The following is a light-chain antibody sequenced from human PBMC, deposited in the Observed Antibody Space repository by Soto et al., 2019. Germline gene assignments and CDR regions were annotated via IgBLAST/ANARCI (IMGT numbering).Light chain of an antibody. V-gene: IGLV2-23*01. J-gene: IGLJ1*01. CDR2: EGS. Sequence: QSVLTQPASVSGSPGQSITISCTGTSSDVGTYNLVSWYQHHPGKAPKLMIYEGSKRPSGVSNRFSGSKSGNTASLTISGLQAEVEADYYCCSYAGSSTYVFGTGTKLTVL. CDR1: SSDVGTYNL. CDR3: CSYAGSSTYV.